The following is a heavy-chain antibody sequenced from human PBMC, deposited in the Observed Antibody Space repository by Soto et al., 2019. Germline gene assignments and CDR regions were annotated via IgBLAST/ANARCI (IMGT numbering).Heavy chain of an antibody. CDR3: ARGYCSSTSCADKYYFDY. CDR1: GFTFSSYD. J-gene: IGHJ4*02. V-gene: IGHV3-13*01. D-gene: IGHD2-2*01. CDR2: IGTAGDT. Sequence: PGVSLRLSCAASGFTFSSYDMHWVRQATGKGLEWVSAIGTAGDTYYPGSVKGRFTISRENAKNSLYLQMNSLRAGDTAVYYCARGYCSSTSCADKYYFDYWGQGTLVTVSS.